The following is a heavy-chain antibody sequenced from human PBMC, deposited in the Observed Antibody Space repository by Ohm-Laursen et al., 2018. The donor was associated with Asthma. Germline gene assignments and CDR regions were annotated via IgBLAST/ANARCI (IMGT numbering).Heavy chain of an antibody. CDR1: GYTFTGYY. CDR2: INPNSGGT. V-gene: IGHV1-2*04. D-gene: IGHD5-24*01. Sequence: GASVKVSCNASGYTFTGYYMHWVRQAPGQGLEWMGWINPNSGGTNYAQKFQGWVTMTRDTSISTAYMELSRLRSDDTAVYYCARGGRDGYNYYYYYGMDVWGQGTTVTVSS. CDR3: ARGGRDGYNYYYYYGMDV. J-gene: IGHJ6*02.